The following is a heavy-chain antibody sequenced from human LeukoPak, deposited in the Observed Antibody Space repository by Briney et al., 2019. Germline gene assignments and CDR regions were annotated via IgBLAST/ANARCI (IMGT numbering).Heavy chain of an antibody. CDR3: ARGHVLRFLEWLPEPVNWFDP. CDR2: IYYSGSS. Sequence: PSETLSLTCTVSGGSISSSSYYWVWIRQPPGKGLEWIRSIYYSGSSYYNPSLKSRVTISVDTSKNQFSLKLSSVTAADTAVYYCARGHVLRFLEWLPEPVNWFDPWGQGKLVTVSS. CDR1: GGSISSSSYY. D-gene: IGHD3-3*01. J-gene: IGHJ5*02. V-gene: IGHV4-39*07.